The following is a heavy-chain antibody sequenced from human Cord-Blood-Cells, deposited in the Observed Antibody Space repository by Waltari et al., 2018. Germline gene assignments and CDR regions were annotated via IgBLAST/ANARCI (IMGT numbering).Heavy chain of an antibody. V-gene: IGHV4-31*03. CDR2: IYYSGST. D-gene: IGHD2-2*02. CDR3: AREIYCSSTSCYNDNWFDP. Sequence: QVQLQESGPGLVKPSQTLSLTCTVSGGSISSGGYYWSWIPQHPGKGLEWIGYIYYSGSTYYTPSLKSRVTISVDASKNQFSLKLSSMTAADTAVYYCAREIYCSSTSCYNDNWFDPWGQGTLVTVSS. CDR1: GGSISSGGYY. J-gene: IGHJ5*02.